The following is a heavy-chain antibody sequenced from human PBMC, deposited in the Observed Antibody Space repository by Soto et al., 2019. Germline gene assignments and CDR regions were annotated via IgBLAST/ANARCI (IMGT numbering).Heavy chain of an antibody. CDR2: IYPGDSDT. CDR1: GYSFTSYW. J-gene: IGHJ5*02. Sequence: PGESLKISCKGSGYSFTSYWIGWVRQMPGKGLEWMGIIYPGDSDTRYSPSFQGQVTISADKSISTAYLQWSSLKASDTAMYYCARHYQRDYYYGSGIRKNWFDPWGQGTLVTVSS. D-gene: IGHD3-10*01. CDR3: ARHYQRDYYYGSGIRKNWFDP. V-gene: IGHV5-51*01.